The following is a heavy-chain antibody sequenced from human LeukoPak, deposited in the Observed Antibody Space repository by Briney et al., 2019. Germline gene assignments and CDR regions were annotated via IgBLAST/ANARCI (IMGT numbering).Heavy chain of an antibody. D-gene: IGHD1-7*01. CDR2: IRGSGGST. Sequence: PGGSLRLSCSASGFTFISYAVGWVRQARGKGLEWVSAIRGSGGSTYYAYSVKGRFIICRDNSKNTLYLQMNSLRAEDTAVYYCAKDRITGTVDAFDIWGQGTMVTVSS. J-gene: IGHJ3*02. V-gene: IGHV3-23*01. CDR3: AKDRITGTVDAFDI. CDR1: GFTFISYA.